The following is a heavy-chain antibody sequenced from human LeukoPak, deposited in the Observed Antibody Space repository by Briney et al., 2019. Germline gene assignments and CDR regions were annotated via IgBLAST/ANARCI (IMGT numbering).Heavy chain of an antibody. J-gene: IGHJ4*02. CDR1: GYTFTSYG. D-gene: IGHD3-22*01. CDR2: ISAYNGNT. Sequence: ASVKVSCKASGYTFTSYGISWVRQAPGQGLEWMGWISAYNGNTNYAQKLQGRVTMTTDTSTSTAYMELRSLRSDDTAVYYCARARSSCYYDSSGYRFDYWGQGTLVTVSS. CDR3: ARARSSCYYDSSGYRFDY. V-gene: IGHV1-18*01.